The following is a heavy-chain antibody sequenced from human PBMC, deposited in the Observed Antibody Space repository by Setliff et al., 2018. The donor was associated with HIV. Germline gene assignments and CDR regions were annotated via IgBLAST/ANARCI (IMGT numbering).Heavy chain of an antibody. CDR1: GGSISDTY. CDR3: SVIDY. CDR2: MHVSRET. J-gene: IGHJ4*02. Sequence: SETLSLTCTVSGGSISDTYYTWIRQTPGKGLEWIGLMHVSRETNYNPSLESRVTISMDTSKNQFSLKLSSVTAADTAVYYCSVIDYWGQGTLVTVSS. V-gene: IGHV4-4*08.